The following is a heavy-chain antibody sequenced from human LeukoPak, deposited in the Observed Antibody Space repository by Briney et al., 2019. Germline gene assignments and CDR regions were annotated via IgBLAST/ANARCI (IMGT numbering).Heavy chain of an antibody. V-gene: IGHV3-66*01. CDR3: ARVYCSGGSCFRGLWFDP. Sequence: GGSLRLSCAASGFTVSSNYMSWVRQAPGKGLEWVSVIYSGGSTYYADSVKGRFTISRDNSKNTLYLQMNSLRAEDTAVYYCARVYCSGGSCFRGLWFDPWGQGTLVTVSS. D-gene: IGHD2-15*01. J-gene: IGHJ5*02. CDR2: IYSGGST. CDR1: GFTVSSNY.